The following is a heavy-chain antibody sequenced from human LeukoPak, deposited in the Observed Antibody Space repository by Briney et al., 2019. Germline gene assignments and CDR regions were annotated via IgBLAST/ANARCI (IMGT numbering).Heavy chain of an antibody. V-gene: IGHV4-34*01. CDR2: INHSGST. CDR3: ARAESIVVVVAAISDWFDP. CDR1: GGSFSGYY. D-gene: IGHD2-15*01. Sequence: SETLSLTCAVYGGSFSGYYWSWIRQPPGQGLEWIGEINHSGSTNYNPSLKSRVTISVDTSKNQFSLKLSSVTAADTAVYYCARAESIVVVVAAISDWFDPWGQGTLVTVSS. J-gene: IGHJ5*02.